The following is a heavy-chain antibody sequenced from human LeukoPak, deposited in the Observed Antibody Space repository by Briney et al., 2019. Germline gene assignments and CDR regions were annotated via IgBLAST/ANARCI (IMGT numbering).Heavy chain of an antibody. CDR1: GDSVSSNSAA. Sequence: SQTLSLTCAISGDSVSSNSAAWNWIRQSPSRGLEWLGRTYYRSKWYNDYAVSVKSRITINPDTSKNQFSLQLNSVTPEDTAVYYCVMYGDYGGWDYYYGMDVWGQGTTVTVSS. V-gene: IGHV6-1*01. CDR3: VMYGDYGGWDYYYGMDV. D-gene: IGHD4-17*01. CDR2: TYYRSKWYN. J-gene: IGHJ6*02.